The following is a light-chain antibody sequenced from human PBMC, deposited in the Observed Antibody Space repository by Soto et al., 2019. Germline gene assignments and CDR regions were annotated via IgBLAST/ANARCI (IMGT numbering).Light chain of an antibody. J-gene: IGKJ2*01. CDR3: QQYKNWHPYT. Sequence: EIVMTQSPATLSVSPGERATLSCRASQSVSSNLAWYQQKPGQAPRLLIYGASTRATGITARFSGSRSGTASTLTLSSLQFNDFAVYYCQQYKNWHPYTFGQETKQEIK. CDR2: GAS. V-gene: IGKV3-15*01. CDR1: QSVSSN.